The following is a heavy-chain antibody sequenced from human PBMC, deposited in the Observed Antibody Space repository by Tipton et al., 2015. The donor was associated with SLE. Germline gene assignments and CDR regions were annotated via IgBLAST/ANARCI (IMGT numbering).Heavy chain of an antibody. V-gene: IGHV3-7*03. J-gene: IGHJ6*03. D-gene: IGHD4/OR15-4a*01. CDR3: AREVRALVYYYYYYMDV. CDR2: IKQDGSEK. CDR1: GFTFSSYW. Sequence: SLRLSCAASGFTFSSYWMSWVRQAPGKGLEWVANIKQDGSEKYYVDSVKGRFTISRDNAKNSLYLQMNSLRAEDTAVYYCAREVRALVYYYYYYMDVWGKGTTVTVSS.